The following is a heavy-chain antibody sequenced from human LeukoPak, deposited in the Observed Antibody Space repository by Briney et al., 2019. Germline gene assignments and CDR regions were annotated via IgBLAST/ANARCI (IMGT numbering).Heavy chain of an antibody. CDR1: GGSISSSGYY. J-gene: IGHJ4*02. V-gene: IGHV4-39*01. CDR2: MSYSGST. Sequence: PSETLSLTCTVSGGSISSSGYYWRWIRQPPGKGLECIGIMSYSGSTYYNPSLKSRVTMSVDTSKNHLSLKLSSVTAADTAVYYCARQIYYDRSGYFYFNWGQGTLVTVSS. D-gene: IGHD3-22*01. CDR3: ARQIYYDRSGYFYFN.